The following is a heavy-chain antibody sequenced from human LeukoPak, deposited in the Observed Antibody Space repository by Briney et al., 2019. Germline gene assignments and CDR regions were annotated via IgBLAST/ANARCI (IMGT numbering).Heavy chain of an antibody. V-gene: IGHV3-48*01. Sequence: PGGSLRLSWAASGFTFSSYSMNWVRQAPGKGLEWVSYISSSSSTIYYADSVKGRFTISRDNAKNSLYLQMNSLRAEDTAVYYCARGRSMVWGVIIPPYYFDYWGQGTLVTVSS. D-gene: IGHD3-10*01. J-gene: IGHJ4*02. CDR1: GFTFSSYS. CDR3: ARGRSMVWGVIIPPYYFDY. CDR2: ISSSSSTI.